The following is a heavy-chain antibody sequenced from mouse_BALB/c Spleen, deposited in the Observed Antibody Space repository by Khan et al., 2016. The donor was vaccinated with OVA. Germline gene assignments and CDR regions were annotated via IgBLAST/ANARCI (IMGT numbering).Heavy chain of an antibody. V-gene: IGHV1-52*01. J-gene: IGHJ3*01. Sequence: VQLQQSGAELVRPGASVKLSCEASGYKFSSYWMNWVKQSPEQGLEWIGRIDPYDSETHYNQNFKDKAILTVGKSSSTAYMQLSSLTSEDSAVYYGARNPFAYWGQGTLVTVSA. CDR3: ARNPFAY. CDR1: GYKFSSYW. CDR2: IDPYDSET.